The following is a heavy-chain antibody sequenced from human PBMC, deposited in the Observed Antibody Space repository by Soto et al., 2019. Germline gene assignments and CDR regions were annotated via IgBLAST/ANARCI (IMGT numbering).Heavy chain of an antibody. J-gene: IGHJ4*02. Sequence: QLQLQESGSGLVKPSQTLSLTCAVSGGSISSGGYSWSWIRQPPGKGLEYIGYIYHSGSTYYNPSLQSRVTISVDRSKNQFSPKLSSVTAADTAVYYCARVRSGWGIDYWGQGTLVTVSS. CDR3: ARVRSGWGIDY. D-gene: IGHD6-19*01. V-gene: IGHV4-30-2*01. CDR2: IYHSGST. CDR1: GGSISSGGYS.